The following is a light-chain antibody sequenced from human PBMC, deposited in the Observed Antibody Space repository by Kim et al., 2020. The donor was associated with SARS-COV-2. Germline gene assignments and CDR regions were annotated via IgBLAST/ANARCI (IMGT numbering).Light chain of an antibody. CDR3: SSYTSSSTWV. CDR2: HVS. J-gene: IGLJ3*02. Sequence: QSALTQPASVSGSPGQSITISCTGTSSDVGGYNYVSWYQQHPGKAPKLMIYHVSQRPSGVSNRFSGSKSANTASLTISGLQAEDEAEYYCSSYTSSSTWVFGGGTKLTVL. V-gene: IGLV2-14*03. CDR1: SSDVGGYNY.